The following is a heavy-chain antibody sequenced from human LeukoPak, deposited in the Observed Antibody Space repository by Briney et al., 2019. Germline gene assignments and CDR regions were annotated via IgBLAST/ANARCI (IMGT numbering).Heavy chain of an antibody. Sequence: ASVKVSCKASGYTFTSYGISWVRQAPGQGLEWMGWVSAYGDDTNYVQKFQGRVTMTTDTSTSTAYMELRSLRSDDTAVYYCARDCIGCHGFDYWGQGTLVTVS. CDR3: ARDCIGCHGFDY. J-gene: IGHJ4*02. V-gene: IGHV1-18*01. CDR2: VSAYGDDT. D-gene: IGHD2-15*01. CDR1: GYTFTSYG.